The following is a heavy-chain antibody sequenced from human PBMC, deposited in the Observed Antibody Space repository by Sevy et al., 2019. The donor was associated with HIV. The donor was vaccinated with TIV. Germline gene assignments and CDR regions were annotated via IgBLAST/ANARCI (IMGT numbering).Heavy chain of an antibody. CDR3: TSSYYDYVWGSYRSNDY. D-gene: IGHD3-16*02. Sequence: GGSLRLSCAASGFTFSNAWMSWVRQAPRKGLEWVGRIKSKTDGGTTDYAAPVKGRFTISRDDSKNTLYLQMNSLKTEDTAVYYCTSSYYDYVWGSYRSNDYWGQGTLVTVSS. CDR1: GFTFSNAW. J-gene: IGHJ4*02. V-gene: IGHV3-15*01. CDR2: IKSKTDGGTT.